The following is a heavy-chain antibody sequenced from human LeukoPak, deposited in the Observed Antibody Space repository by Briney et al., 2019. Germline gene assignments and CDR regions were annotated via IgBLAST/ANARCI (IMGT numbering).Heavy chain of an antibody. V-gene: IGHV3-23*01. CDR2: INGGAGGT. Sequence: GGSLRLSCAASGFTFSSSAVSWVRQAPGKGLEWLSTINGGAGGTYYADSVTGRFTISSDTSQNTLYLQMNSLRIEDTAVYYCAKASPTPRGVNFDYWGQGTLVTVSS. CDR1: GFTFSSSA. D-gene: IGHD3-10*01. J-gene: IGHJ4*02. CDR3: AKASPTPRGVNFDY.